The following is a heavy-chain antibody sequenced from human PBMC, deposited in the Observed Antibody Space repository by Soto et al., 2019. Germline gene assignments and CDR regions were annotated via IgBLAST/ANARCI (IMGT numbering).Heavy chain of an antibody. D-gene: IGHD6-19*01. CDR1: GYTLTSYD. CDR3: ARGRRASYSSGYFGY. J-gene: IGHJ4*02. CDR2: MNPNSGNT. Sequence: ASVKVSCKASGYTLTSYDINWVRQATGQGLEWMGWMNPNSGNTGYAQKFQGRVTMTRNTSISTAYMELSSLRSEDMAVYYCARGRRASYSSGYFGYWGRGTLVTVSS. V-gene: IGHV1-8*01.